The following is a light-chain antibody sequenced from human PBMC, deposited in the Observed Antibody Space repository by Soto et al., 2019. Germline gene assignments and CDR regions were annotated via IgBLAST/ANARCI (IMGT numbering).Light chain of an antibody. CDR3: QQYSSYYMYT. J-gene: IGKJ2*01. CDR2: KAS. CDR1: QSISDW. V-gene: IGKV1-5*03. Sequence: DIQMTQSPSTLSASVGDRVTITCRASQSISDWLAWYQQKPGQAPKLLIYKASSLESGVPSRFSGSGYGTEFTLTISSLQPDDVATYYCQQYSSYYMYTFGQGTKVDIK.